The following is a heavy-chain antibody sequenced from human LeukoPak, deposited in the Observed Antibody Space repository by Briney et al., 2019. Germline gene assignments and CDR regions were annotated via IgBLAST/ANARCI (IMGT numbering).Heavy chain of an antibody. D-gene: IGHD2-2*01. Sequence: ASVKVSCKASGYTFTSYAMQWVRQAPRQRLEWMGWITAGNGNTKYSQKFQGRVTITRDTSASAAYMELSSLRSEDTAVYYCARWVTSCGMDVWGQGTTVTVSS. CDR3: ARWVTSCGMDV. V-gene: IGHV1-3*01. J-gene: IGHJ6*02. CDR1: GYTFTSYA. CDR2: ITAGNGNT.